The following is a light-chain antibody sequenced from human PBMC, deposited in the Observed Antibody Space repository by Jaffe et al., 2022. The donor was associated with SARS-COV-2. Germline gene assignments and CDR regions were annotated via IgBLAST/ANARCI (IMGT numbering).Light chain of an antibody. CDR2: KNN. J-gene: IGLJ2*01. Sequence: QSILSQPPSASGTPGQRVTISCSGSSSNIGSNFVYWYQQLPGAAPKLLIFKNNQRPSGIPDRFSGSKSGTSASLAISGLRSDDGAEYYCASWDDSLSGVVFGGGTKLTVV. V-gene: IGLV1-47*01. CDR1: SSNIGSNF. CDR3: ASWDDSLSGVV.